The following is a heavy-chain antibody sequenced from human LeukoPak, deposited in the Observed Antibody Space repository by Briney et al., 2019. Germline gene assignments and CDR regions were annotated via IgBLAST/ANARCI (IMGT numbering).Heavy chain of an antibody. CDR2: IYHSGST. J-gene: IGHJ4*02. Sequence: SETLSLTCAVSGGSISSGGYSWSWIRQPPGKGLEWIGYIYHSGSTYYNPSLKSRVTISVDTSKNQFSLKLNSVTAADTAVYYCARDRSSSSAGYYFDYWGQGTLVTVSS. D-gene: IGHD6-6*01. CDR1: GGSISSGGYS. V-gene: IGHV4-30-2*01. CDR3: ARDRSSSSAGYYFDY.